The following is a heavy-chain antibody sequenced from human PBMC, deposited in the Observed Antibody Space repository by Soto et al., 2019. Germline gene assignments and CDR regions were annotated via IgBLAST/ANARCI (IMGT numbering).Heavy chain of an antibody. Sequence: GGSLRLSCAASGFIFRNYWMSWVRQAPGKGLGWVAHIKDDGSDIHYVDSVKDRFTISRDNAKSSLILQMNSLRTEDTAVYYCATTLTTSAEYFQHWGQGTPVTVSS. CDR2: IKDDGSDI. V-gene: IGHV3-7*01. CDR3: ATTLTTSAEYFQH. J-gene: IGHJ1*01. CDR1: GFIFRNYW. D-gene: IGHD3-16*01.